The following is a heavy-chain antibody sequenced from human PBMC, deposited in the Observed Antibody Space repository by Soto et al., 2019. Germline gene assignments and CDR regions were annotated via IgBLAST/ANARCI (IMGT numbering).Heavy chain of an antibody. CDR2: IDWDDDK. D-gene: IGHD1-26*01. CDR3: ARHVSGSYAFDY. V-gene: IGHV2-70*01. J-gene: IGHJ4*02. CDR1: GFSPTTILIG. Sequence: DSGPTLVNPTQTLTLTFTFSGFSPTTILIGGSWIRQPPGKALEWLALIDWDDDKYYSTSLKTRLTISKDTSKNQVVLTMTNMDPVDTATYYCARHVSGSYAFDYWGQGTLVTVSS.